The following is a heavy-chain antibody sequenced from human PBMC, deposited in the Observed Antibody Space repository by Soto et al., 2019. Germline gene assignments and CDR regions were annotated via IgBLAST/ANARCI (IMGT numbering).Heavy chain of an antibody. D-gene: IGHD6-13*01. V-gene: IGHV1-3*01. J-gene: IGHJ4*02. CDR3: ARARIIATFDY. CDR2: INVGNGNT. Sequence: QVQLVQSGAAVKKPGASVKVSCKASGYTFTSYAMHWVRQAPGQRLEWMGWINVGNGNTKYSQRFQGRVTITRDTSASTAYMELSSLRSEDTAVYYCARARIIATFDYWGQGTLVTVSS. CDR1: GYTFTSYA.